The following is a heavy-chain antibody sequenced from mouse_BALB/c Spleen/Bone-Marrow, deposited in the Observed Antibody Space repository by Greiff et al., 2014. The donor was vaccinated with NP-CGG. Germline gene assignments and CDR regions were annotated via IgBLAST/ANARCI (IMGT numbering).Heavy chain of an antibody. CDR3: ARSDGYRAMDY. J-gene: IGHJ4*01. V-gene: IGHV1-82*01. CDR1: DYAFSTSW. CDR2: IYPGDGDT. D-gene: IGHD2-3*01. Sequence: QVQLQQSGPELVKPGASVKISCKASDYAFSTSWMNWVKQRPGQGLEWIGRIYPGDGDTYYNGKSKGKATLTADKSSSTAYMQLSSLTSVDSAVYFCARSDGYRAMDYWGQGTSVTVSS.